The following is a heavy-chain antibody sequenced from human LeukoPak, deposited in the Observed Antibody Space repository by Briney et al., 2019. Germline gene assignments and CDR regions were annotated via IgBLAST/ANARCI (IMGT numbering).Heavy chain of an antibody. CDR2: INHSGST. CDR1: GGSFSGYY. D-gene: IGHD3-22*01. Sequence: KPSETLSLTCAVYGGSFSGYYWNWIRQPPGKGLEWIGEINHSGSTNYNPSLKSRVIISVDTSKNQFSLKLSSVTAADTAVYYCARGGYYYDSSGYYGAFDYWGQGTLVPVSS. CDR3: ARGGYYYDSSGYYGAFDY. V-gene: IGHV4-34*01. J-gene: IGHJ4*02.